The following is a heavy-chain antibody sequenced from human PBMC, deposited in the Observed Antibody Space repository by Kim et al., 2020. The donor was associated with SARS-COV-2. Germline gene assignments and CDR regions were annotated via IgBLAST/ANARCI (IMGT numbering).Heavy chain of an antibody. Sequence: GGSLRLSCAASRFTFSNFYLSWVRQAPGKGLEWVALINRDGGATYYADSVKGRFTTSRDNSKNTLYLQMNSLRVEDTAVYYCATGHTGIPEHFCPSRWGEGGLVTVS. CDR3: ATGHTGIPEHFCPSR. CDR2: INRDGGAT. CDR1: RFTFSNFY. V-gene: IGHV3-23*01. J-gene: IGHJ4*02. D-gene: IGHD3-3*02.